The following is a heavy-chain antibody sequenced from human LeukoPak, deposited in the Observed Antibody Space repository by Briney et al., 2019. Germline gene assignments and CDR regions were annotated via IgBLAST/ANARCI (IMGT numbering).Heavy chain of an antibody. CDR2: FSRSGPDT. D-gene: IGHD6-13*01. CDR1: GFTFGSSA. V-gene: IGHV3-23*01. J-gene: IGHJ4*02. CDR3: AREWQGGIAAAGTRIEGDY. Sequence: GGSLRLSCAASGFTFGSSAMSWVRQAPGKGPEWVSTFSRSGPDTYYADSVKGRFTISRDNAENSLFLQMNSLRVEDTAVYYCAREWQGGIAAAGTRIEGDYWGQGTLVAVSS.